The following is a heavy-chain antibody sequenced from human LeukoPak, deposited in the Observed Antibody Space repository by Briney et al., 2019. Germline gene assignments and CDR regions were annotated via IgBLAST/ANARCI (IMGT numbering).Heavy chain of an antibody. Sequence: ASVKVSCKASGYTFNSYGLSWVRQAPGQGFEWMGWISSYNANTNYAQKLQGRVTMTTDTSTSTAYMELRSLRSDDTAVYYCVRDRYGDAGIDYWGQGTLVTVSS. J-gene: IGHJ4*02. V-gene: IGHV1-18*01. CDR1: GYTFNSYG. D-gene: IGHD4-17*01. CDR2: ISSYNANT. CDR3: VRDRYGDAGIDY.